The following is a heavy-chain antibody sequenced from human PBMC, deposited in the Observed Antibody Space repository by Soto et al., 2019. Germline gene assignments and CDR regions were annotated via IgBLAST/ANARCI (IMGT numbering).Heavy chain of an antibody. CDR2: ISSSSSYI. J-gene: IGHJ6*03. Sequence: EVQLVESGGGLVKPGGSLRLSCAASGFTFSSYSMNWVRQAPGKGLEWVSSISSSSSYIYYADSVKGRFTISRDNAKNSLYLQMNSLRAEDTAVYYCAGGGSVAGYYYYYYYMDVWGKGTTVTVSS. D-gene: IGHD6-19*01. CDR1: GFTFSSYS. CDR3: AGGGSVAGYYYYYYYMDV. V-gene: IGHV3-21*01.